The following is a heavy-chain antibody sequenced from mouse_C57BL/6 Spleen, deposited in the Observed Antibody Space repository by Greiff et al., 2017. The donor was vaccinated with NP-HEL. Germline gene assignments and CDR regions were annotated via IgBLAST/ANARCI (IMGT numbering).Heavy chain of an antibody. CDR1: GYTFTSYW. D-gene: IGHD1-1*01. J-gene: IGHJ4*01. Sequence: QVHVKQPGAELVMPGASVKLSCKASGYTFTSYWMHWVKQRPGQGLEWIGEIDPSDSYTNYNQKFKGKSTLTVDKSSCTAYMQLSSLTSEDSAVYYCARRSSYDYYAMDYWGQGTSVTVSS. CDR3: ARRSSYDYYAMDY. V-gene: IGHV1-69*01. CDR2: IDPSDSYT.